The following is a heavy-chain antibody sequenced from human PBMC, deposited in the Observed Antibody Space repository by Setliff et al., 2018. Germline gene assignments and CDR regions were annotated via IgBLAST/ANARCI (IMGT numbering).Heavy chain of an antibody. CDR3: ARESRYYYDNLGTLDY. V-gene: IGHV4-34*01. J-gene: IGHJ4*02. D-gene: IGHD3-22*01. CDR1: GGSSSGYY. Sequence: PSETLSLTCAVYGGSSSGYYWSWIRQPPGKGLEWIGEINHSGSTNYNPSLKSRVTISVDTSKNQFSLKLSSVTAADTAVYYCARESRYYYDNLGTLDYWGQGTLVTVSS. CDR2: INHSGST.